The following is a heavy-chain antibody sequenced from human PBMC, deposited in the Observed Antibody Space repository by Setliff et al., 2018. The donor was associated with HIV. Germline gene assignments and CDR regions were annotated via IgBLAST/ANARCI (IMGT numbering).Heavy chain of an antibody. CDR1: GGSITGYY. J-gene: IGHJ4*02. CDR3: TRGIGGIGYYPDY. CDR2: IYYNGGT. V-gene: IGHV4-59*01. Sequence: SETLSLTCTVAGGSITGYYWSWIRQPPGKGMEWIGYIYYNGGTNYHPSLKSRVTMLFDTSETHFTLKLTSVTAAGTAMYYCTRGIGGIGYYPDYWGQGTLVTVSS. D-gene: IGHD3-22*01.